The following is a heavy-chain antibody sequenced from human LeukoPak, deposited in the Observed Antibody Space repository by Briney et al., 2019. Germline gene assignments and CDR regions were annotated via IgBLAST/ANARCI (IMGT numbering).Heavy chain of an antibody. CDR3: ARPSSGLTWYYGMDV. J-gene: IGHJ6*02. CDR1: GYSFTSYW. CDR2: IYPGDSDT. V-gene: IGHV5-51*01. D-gene: IGHD6-19*01. Sequence: GESLKISCKGSGYSFTSYWIGWVRQMPGKGLEWMGIIYPGDSDTRYSPSFQGQVTISADKSISTAYLQWSSLKASDTAMYYCARPSSGLTWYYGMDVWGQGTTVTVSS.